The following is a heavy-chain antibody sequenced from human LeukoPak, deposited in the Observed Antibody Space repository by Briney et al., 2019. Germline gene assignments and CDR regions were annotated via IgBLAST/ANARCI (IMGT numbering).Heavy chain of an antibody. J-gene: IGHJ4*02. CDR2: ISGSGGST. CDR1: GFTFSSYA. CDR3: AKGPRASGWYYFDY. D-gene: IGHD6-19*01. V-gene: IGHV3-23*01. Sequence: GGSLRLSCAASGFTFSSYAMSWVRQAPGKGLEWVSAISGSGGSTYYADSVKGRFTISRDNSKNTLYLQMTSLRAEDTAVYYCAKGPRASGWYYFDYWGQGTLVTVSS.